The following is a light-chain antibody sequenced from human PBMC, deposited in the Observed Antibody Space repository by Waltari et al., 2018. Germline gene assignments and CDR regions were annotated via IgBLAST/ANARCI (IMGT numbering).Light chain of an antibody. Sequence: DIQMTQYPSSLYASVGDRVTITCRASQSISSYLNWYQQKPGKAPKLLIYAASSLQSGVPSRFSGRGSGTDFSLTISSLQPEDFATYYCQQSYSTLLFGQGTKLEIK. CDR1: QSISSY. J-gene: IGKJ2*01. CDR2: AAS. CDR3: QQSYSTLL. V-gene: IGKV1-39*01.